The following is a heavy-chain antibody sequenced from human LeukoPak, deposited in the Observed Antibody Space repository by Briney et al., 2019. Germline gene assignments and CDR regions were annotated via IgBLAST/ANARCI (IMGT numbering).Heavy chain of an antibody. CDR3: ARDRARGTYYYDSSGYLEAFDI. V-gene: IGHV4-34*10. CDR1: GGPFRGFF. J-gene: IGHJ3*02. Sequence: PSETLSLTCAVYGGPFRGFFWSWIRQAPGKGLEWIGEISHSGSSNYNPSLKSRITISVDTSKNQFSLKLSSVTAADTAVYYCARDRARGTYYYDSSGYLEAFDIWGQGTMVTVSS. CDR2: ISHSGSS. D-gene: IGHD3-22*01.